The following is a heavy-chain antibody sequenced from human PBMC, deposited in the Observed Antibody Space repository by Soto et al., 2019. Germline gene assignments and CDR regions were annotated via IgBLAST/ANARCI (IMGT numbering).Heavy chain of an antibody. CDR1: GGTFSSYA. V-gene: IGHV1-69*13. Sequence: SVKVSCKASGGTFSSYAISWVRQAPGQGLEWMGGIIPIFGTANYAQKFQGRVTITADESTSTAYMELSSLRSEDTAVYYCASQRRPQYYYGMDVWGQGTTVTVSS. D-gene: IGHD6-25*01. CDR2: IIPIFGTA. CDR3: ASQRRPQYYYGMDV. J-gene: IGHJ6*02.